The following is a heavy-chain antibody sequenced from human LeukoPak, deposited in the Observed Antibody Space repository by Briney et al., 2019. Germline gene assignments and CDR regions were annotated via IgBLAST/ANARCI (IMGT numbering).Heavy chain of an antibody. J-gene: IGHJ6*03. CDR1: GFTFSSYA. D-gene: IGHD4-17*01. V-gene: IGHV3-23*01. CDR3: AKPYGDSDYYYYYYMDV. Sequence: GSLRLSCAASGFTFSSYAMSWVRQAPGKGLEWVSAISGSGGSTYYADSVKGRFTISRDNSKNTLYLQMNSLRAEDTAVYYCAKPYGDSDYYYYYYMDVWGKGTTVTVSS. CDR2: ISGSGGST.